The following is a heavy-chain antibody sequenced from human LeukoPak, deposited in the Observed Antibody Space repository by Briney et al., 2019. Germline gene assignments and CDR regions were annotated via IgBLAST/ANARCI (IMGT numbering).Heavy chain of an antibody. CDR3: AREKGTVTTLYGMDV. CDR1: GFTFSSYG. J-gene: IGHJ6*02. CDR2: IWYDGSNK. V-gene: IGHV3-33*01. D-gene: IGHD4-11*01. Sequence: QPGRSLRLSCAASGFTFSSYGMHWVRQAPGKGLEWVAVIWYDGSNKYYADSVKGRFTISRDNSKNTLYLQMNSLRAEDTAVYCCAREKGTVTTLYGMDVWGQGTTVTVSS.